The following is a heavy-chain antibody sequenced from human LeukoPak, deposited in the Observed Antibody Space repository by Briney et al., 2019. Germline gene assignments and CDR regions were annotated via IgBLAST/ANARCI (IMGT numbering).Heavy chain of an antibody. CDR3: ARVPYYYYYMDV. CDR1: GGSISSSSYY. V-gene: IGHV4-39*07. CDR2: IYYSGST. Sequence: TSETLSLTCTVSGGSISSSSYYWGWIRQPPGKGLEWIGSIYYSGSTYYNPSLKSRVTISVDTSKNQFSLKLSSVIAADTAVYYCARVPYYYYYMDVWGKGTTVTVSS. J-gene: IGHJ6*03.